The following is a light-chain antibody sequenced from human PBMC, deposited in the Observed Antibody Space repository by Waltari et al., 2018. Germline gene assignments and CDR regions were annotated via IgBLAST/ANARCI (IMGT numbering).Light chain of an antibody. Sequence: SSELTQDPAVSVALGQTVRITCQGDSLRRYYASWYQQRPGQAPRLDLYGQDNRPSGIPDRFSGSTSGNTASLTITGAQAEDEADYYCHSRDTISTRVFGGGTRLTV. CDR2: GQD. CDR3: HSRDTISTRV. V-gene: IGLV3-19*01. J-gene: IGLJ3*02. CDR1: SLRRYY.